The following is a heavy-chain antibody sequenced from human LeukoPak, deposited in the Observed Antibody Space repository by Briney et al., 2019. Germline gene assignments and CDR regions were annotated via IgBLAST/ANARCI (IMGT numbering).Heavy chain of an antibody. CDR2: INYSGTT. V-gene: IGHV4-39*07. D-gene: IGHD1-26*01. Sequence: SETLSLTCTASGGSISSSGYYWGWIRQPPGKGLEWIASINYSGTTYYSPSLKSRVTMSVDTSKNLFSLKVSSVTAADTAVYYCARGRSNYYGMDVWGQGTTVTVSS. J-gene: IGHJ6*02. CDR3: ARGRSNYYGMDV. CDR1: GGSISSSGYY.